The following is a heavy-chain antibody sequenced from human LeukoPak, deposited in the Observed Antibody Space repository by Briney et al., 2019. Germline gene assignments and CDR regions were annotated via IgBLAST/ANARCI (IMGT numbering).Heavy chain of an antibody. CDR1: GFTFSSYG. J-gene: IGHJ4*02. CDR3: TSQGYTSGWSNY. D-gene: IGHD6-19*01. Sequence: GGSLRLSCAASGFTFSSYGMHWVRQAPGKGLEWVAFIRYDGSNKYYADSVKGRFTISRDNSKNTLYLQMNSLRAEDTALYYCTSQGYTSGWSNYWGQGTLVTVSS. CDR2: IRYDGSNK. V-gene: IGHV3-30*02.